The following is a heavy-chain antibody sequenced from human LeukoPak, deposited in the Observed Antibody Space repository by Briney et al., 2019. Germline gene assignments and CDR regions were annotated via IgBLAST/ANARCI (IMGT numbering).Heavy chain of an antibody. CDR3: ARVHGDYYYYGMDV. CDR1: GFTFNNYAM. J-gene: IGHJ6*02. Sequence: GSLRLSCAASGFTFNNYAMSWVRQPPGKGLEWIGEIYHSGSTNYNPSLKSRVTISVDKSKNQFSLKLSSVTAADTAVYYCARVHGDYYYYGMDVWGRGTTVTVSS. V-gene: IGHV4-4*02. CDR2: IYHSGST. D-gene: IGHD7-27*01.